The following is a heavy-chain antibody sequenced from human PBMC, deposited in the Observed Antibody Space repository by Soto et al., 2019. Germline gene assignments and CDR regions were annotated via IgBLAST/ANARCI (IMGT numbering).Heavy chain of an antibody. D-gene: IGHD5-18*01. Sequence: ASVKVSCKTSGYIFTTYYIHWVRQAPGQGLDWMGIIDPRRGSTNNAQKFQDRVNMTRDTSTNTVYMDLSRLRSDDTAVYYCARERVTIRGVHFDSWGQGTLVTVSS. CDR3: ARERVTIRGVHFDS. V-gene: IGHV1-46*01. CDR1: GYIFTTYY. J-gene: IGHJ4*02. CDR2: IDPRRGST.